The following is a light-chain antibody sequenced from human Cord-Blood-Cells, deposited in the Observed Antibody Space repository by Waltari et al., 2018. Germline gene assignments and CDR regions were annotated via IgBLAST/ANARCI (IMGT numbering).Light chain of an antibody. CDR3: SSYTSSSTWV. J-gene: IGLJ3*02. CDR1: SSDDGGYNY. CDR2: DVS. Sequence: QSALTQPASASGSPGPSITISCTGTSSDDGGYNYVSWYQHHPGKAPKLMIYDVSKPPSGVSNRFSGSKSGNTASLTISGLQAEDEADYYCSSYTSSSTWVFGGGTKLTVL. V-gene: IGLV2-14*03.